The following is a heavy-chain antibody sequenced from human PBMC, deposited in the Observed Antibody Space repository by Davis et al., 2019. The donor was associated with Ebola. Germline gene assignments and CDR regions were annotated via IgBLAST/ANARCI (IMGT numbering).Heavy chain of an antibody. J-gene: IGHJ4*02. CDR2: LSYDGKNK. CDR3: ARGVGNYFEY. V-gene: IGHV3-30*19. D-gene: IGHD1-26*01. CDR1: GFTFSSYG. Sequence: GESLKISCAASGFTFSSYGMHWVRQAPGKGLEWVAFLSYDGKNKNYADSVKGRFTISRDNSKNTLYLQMNSLRTDDTAVYYCARGVGNYFEYWGQGTLVTVSS.